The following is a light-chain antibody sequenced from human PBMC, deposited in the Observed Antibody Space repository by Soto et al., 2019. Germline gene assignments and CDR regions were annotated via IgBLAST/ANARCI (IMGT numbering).Light chain of an antibody. CDR2: DVT. J-gene: IGLJ1*01. Sequence: QSALTQPRSVSGSPGQSVPISCTGTSSDVGAYNYVSWYQQHPGKAPKLMIYDVTKRPSGVPDRFSGSKSGNTASLTISGLQAEDEADYYCCSYAGSYIPLYVFGTGTKVTVL. CDR1: SSDVGAYNY. CDR3: CSYAGSYIPLYV. V-gene: IGLV2-11*01.